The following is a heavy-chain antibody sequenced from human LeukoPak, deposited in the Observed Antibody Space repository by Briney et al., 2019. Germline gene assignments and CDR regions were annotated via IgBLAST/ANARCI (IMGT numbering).Heavy chain of an antibody. J-gene: IGHJ4*02. V-gene: IGHV3-23*01. CDR3: ARRGIVLGAAPVLKYSFDY. Sequence: GGSLRLSCAASGFTFSNSAMNWVRQAPGKGPEWVSVISGGGGSTFYADSVKGRFTISRDNSKNALYLQMNSLSAEDTAVYYCARRGIVLGAAPVLKYSFDYWGQGTLVTVSS. CDR1: GFTFSNSA. CDR2: ISGGGGST. D-gene: IGHD1-26*01.